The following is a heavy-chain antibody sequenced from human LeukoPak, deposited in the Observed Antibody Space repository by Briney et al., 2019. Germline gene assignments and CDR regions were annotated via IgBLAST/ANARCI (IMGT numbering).Heavy chain of an antibody. CDR3: ARDNPRCCGVVPANIDDL. Sequence: GGSLRLSCAASGFSFSNYWMSWVRQAPGKGLEWVGHAKQDGSETYYVDSVRGRFTVSRDNAKNSLFLQMNSLRVEDTAMYYCARDNPRCCGVVPANIDDLWGQGTLVTVSS. CDR2: AKQDGSET. J-gene: IGHJ5*02. CDR1: GFSFSNYW. V-gene: IGHV3-7*01. D-gene: IGHD2-21*02.